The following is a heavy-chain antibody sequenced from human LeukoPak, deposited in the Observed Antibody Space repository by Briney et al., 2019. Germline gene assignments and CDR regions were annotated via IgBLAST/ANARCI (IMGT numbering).Heavy chain of an antibody. CDR3: ARGSGDSSGYYNPAFDI. J-gene: IGHJ3*02. V-gene: IGHV4-4*07. Sequence: SETLSLTCTVSGGSISSYYWSWIRQPAGKGLEWIGRIYTSGSTNYNPSLKSRVTMSVDTSKNQFSLKLSSVTAADTAVYYCARGSGDSSGYYNPAFDIWGQGTMVTVSS. CDR2: IYTSGST. D-gene: IGHD3-22*01. CDR1: GGSISSYY.